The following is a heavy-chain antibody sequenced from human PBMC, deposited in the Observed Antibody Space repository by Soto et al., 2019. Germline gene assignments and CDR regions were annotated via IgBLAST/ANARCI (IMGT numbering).Heavy chain of an antibody. V-gene: IGHV1-3*01. CDR3: ATQDGGCGGPVGP. CDR2: INAGNGNT. D-gene: IGHD3-10*01. CDR1: GYTFTSYA. J-gene: IGHJ6*01. Sequence: QVQLVQSGAEVKKPGASVKVSCKASGYTFTSYAMHWVRQAPGQRLEWMGWINAGNGNTKYSQKFQGRVTITRDTSASTAYMELSSLRSEDTAVYYCATQDGGCGGPVGPWGQGTMVTLSS.